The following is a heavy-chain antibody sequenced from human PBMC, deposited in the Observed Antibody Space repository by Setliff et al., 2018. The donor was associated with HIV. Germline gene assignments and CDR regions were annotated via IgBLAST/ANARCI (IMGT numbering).Heavy chain of an antibody. J-gene: IGHJ4*01. CDR1: GFTSITYE. V-gene: IGHV3-30*04. Sequence: GGSLRLSCVVSGFTSITYEVNWVRQAPGKGLEWVAVIARDGSYRFYADSVVARFTISRDNSKNTVYLHMNNLRAEDTALYYCARVQEPSYYDSSGYGNFDSWGHGTLVTV. D-gene: IGHD3-22*01. CDR3: ARVQEPSYYDSSGYGNFDS. CDR2: IARDGSYR.